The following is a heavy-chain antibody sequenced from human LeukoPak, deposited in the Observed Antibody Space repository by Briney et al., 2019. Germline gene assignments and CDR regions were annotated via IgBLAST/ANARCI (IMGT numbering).Heavy chain of an antibody. Sequence: GGSLRLSCAASGFTFSSYAMHWVRQAPGKGLEWVAVISYDGSNKYYADSVKGRFTISRDNSKNTLYLQMNSLRAEDTAVYYCARGRIAAAGRVFDYWGQGTLVTVSS. CDR2: ISYDGSNK. J-gene: IGHJ4*02. CDR1: GFTFSSYA. D-gene: IGHD6-13*01. CDR3: ARGRIAAAGRVFDY. V-gene: IGHV3-30-3*01.